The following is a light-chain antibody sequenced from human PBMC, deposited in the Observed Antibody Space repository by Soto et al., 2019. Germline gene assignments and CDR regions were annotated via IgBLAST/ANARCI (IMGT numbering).Light chain of an antibody. Sequence: QSVLTQPPSVSGAPGQRVTISCTGSSSNIGAGYDVHWYQQLPGTAPKLLIYCNSNRPSWVPDQFSGSKSCTSASLAITGLQAEDEADYYCQSYDSSMSGVVFGGGTKLTVL. CDR3: QSYDSSMSGVV. V-gene: IGLV1-40*01. J-gene: IGLJ2*01. CDR1: SSNIGAGYD. CDR2: CNS.